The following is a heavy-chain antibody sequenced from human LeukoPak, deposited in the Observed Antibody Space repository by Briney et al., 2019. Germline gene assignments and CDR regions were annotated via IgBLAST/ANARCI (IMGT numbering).Heavy chain of an antibody. Sequence: GGSLRLSCAASGFTVSSNYMSWVRQAPGKGLEWVSVIYSGGSTYYADSVRGRFTISRDNSKNTLYLQMNSLRAEDTAVYYCARVLENYDFWSGYPNYYYYMDVWGKGTTVTVSS. CDR3: ARVLENYDFWSGYPNYYYYMDV. D-gene: IGHD3-3*01. V-gene: IGHV3-53*01. CDR1: GFTVSSNY. CDR2: IYSGGST. J-gene: IGHJ6*03.